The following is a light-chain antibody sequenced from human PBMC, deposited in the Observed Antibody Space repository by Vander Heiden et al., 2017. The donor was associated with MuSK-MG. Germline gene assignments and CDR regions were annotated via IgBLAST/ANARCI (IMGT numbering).Light chain of an antibody. CDR3: QQSDSTPST. V-gene: IGKV1-39*01. J-gene: IGKJ2*01. CDR1: QSISSY. Sequence: DNTKTQSPSTRSASVGDRVTITCRASQSISSYLNWYQQKPGKAPKLLIYAASSLQSGVPSRFSGSGSGTDFTLTISSLQPEDFATYYCQQSDSTPSTFGPGTKVEIK. CDR2: AAS.